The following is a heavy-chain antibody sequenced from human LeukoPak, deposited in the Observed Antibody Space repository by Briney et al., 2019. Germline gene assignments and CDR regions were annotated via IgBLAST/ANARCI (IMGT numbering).Heavy chain of an antibody. CDR2: IYYSGST. Sequence: PSETLSLTCSVSGGSITSYYWSWIRQPPGKGLEWIGYIYYSGSTNYNPSLKSRVTIAVDTSKNQFSLKLSSVTAADTAVYYCATGRSGDSLFDYWGRGILVTVSS. D-gene: IGHD7-27*01. J-gene: IGHJ4*02. V-gene: IGHV4-59*01. CDR3: ATGRSGDSLFDY. CDR1: GGSITSYY.